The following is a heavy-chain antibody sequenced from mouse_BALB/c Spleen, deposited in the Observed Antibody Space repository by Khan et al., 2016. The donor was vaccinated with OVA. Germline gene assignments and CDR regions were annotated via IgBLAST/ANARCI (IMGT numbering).Heavy chain of an antibody. CDR3: ARIQGGDFDY. Sequence: EVQLQESGPGLVKPSQSLSLTCTVTGYSITSDYAWNWIRQFPGNKLEWMGYISYSGNPNYNPSLQSRISLTRYTSKNQFFLQLKLVTIEDTATYYCARIQGGDFDYWGQGTTLTVSS. V-gene: IGHV3-2*02. CDR2: ISYSGNP. CDR1: GYSITSDYA. D-gene: IGHD3-2*02. J-gene: IGHJ2*01.